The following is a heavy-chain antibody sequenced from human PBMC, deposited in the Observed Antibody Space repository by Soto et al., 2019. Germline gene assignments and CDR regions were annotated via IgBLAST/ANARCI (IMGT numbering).Heavy chain of an antibody. J-gene: IGHJ4*02. CDR2: ISYSAKT. CDR3: TRGAGAPWVRFDS. CDR1: CYSITSGFY. D-gene: IGHD3-22*01. V-gene: IGHV4-38-2*01. Sequence: SETLSLTCGVSCYSITSGFYWGWVRQSPGKGLEWIGSISYSAKTSCNPSLASRFSIAVDTSKNQLSLRLTSVTAADTALYYCTRGAGAPWVRFDSWGQGTQVTVSS.